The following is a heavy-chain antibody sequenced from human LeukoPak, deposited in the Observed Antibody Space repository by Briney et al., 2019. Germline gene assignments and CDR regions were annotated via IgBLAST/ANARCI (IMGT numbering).Heavy chain of an antibody. Sequence: ASVKVSCKASGYTFTGYYMHWVRQAPGQGLEWMGWINPNSGGTNYAQKFQGRVTMTRDTSISTACMELSRLRSDDTAVYYCARVEEYQLLSFDYWGQGTLVTVSS. J-gene: IGHJ4*02. V-gene: IGHV1-2*02. CDR2: INPNSGGT. CDR3: ARVEEYQLLSFDY. D-gene: IGHD2-2*01. CDR1: GYTFTGYY.